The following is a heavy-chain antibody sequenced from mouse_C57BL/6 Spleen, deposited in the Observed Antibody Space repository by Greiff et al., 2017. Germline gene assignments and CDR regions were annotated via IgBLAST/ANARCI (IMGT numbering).Heavy chain of an antibody. J-gene: IGHJ3*01. D-gene: IGHD2-4*01. Sequence: QVQLQQPGAELVRPGSSVKLSCKASGYTFTSYWMHWVKQRPIQGLEGIGNIDPSDSETHYNQKFKDKATLTVDKSSSTAYMQLSSLTSEDSAVYYCARYYDYDGTPFAYWGQGTLVTVSA. CDR2: IDPSDSET. CDR1: GYTFTSYW. CDR3: ARYYDYDGTPFAY. V-gene: IGHV1-52*01.